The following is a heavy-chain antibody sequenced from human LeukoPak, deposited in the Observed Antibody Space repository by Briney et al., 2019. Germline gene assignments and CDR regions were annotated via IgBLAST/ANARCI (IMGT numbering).Heavy chain of an antibody. Sequence: GASVKVSCKASGYTFTSYDINWVRQATGQGLEWMGWMSPNSGNTGYAQKFQGRVTMTRNTSISTAYMELSSLRSEDTAVYYCARGYYYYDSSGYYYVFDYWGQGTLVTVSS. J-gene: IGHJ4*02. V-gene: IGHV1-8*01. D-gene: IGHD3-22*01. CDR2: MSPNSGNT. CDR3: ARGYYYYDSSGYYYVFDY. CDR1: GYTFTSYD.